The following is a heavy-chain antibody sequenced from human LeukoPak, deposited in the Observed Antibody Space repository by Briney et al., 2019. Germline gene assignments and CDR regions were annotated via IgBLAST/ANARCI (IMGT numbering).Heavy chain of an antibody. CDR2: ISGSGGGT. D-gene: IGHD2-8*01. CDR3: AKDLVVLMVYAMTSFDY. Sequence: PGGSLRLSCAASGFTLSSYAMSWVRRAPGKGLEWVSAISGSGGGTYYADSVKGRFTISRDNSKNTLYLQMNSLRAEDTAVYYCAKDLVVLMVYAMTSFDYWGQGTLVTVSS. J-gene: IGHJ4*02. V-gene: IGHV3-23*01. CDR1: GFTLSSYA.